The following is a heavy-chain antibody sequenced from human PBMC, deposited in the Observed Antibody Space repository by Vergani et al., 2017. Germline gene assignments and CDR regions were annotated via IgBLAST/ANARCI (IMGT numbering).Heavy chain of an antibody. V-gene: IGHV4-61*02. Sequence: QVQLPESGPGLVKPSQTLSLTCTVSGGSISSGSYYWSWIRQPAGKGLEWIGRIYTSGSTNYNPSLKSRVTISVDTSKNQFSLKLSSVTAADTAVYYCARRSGSYGHYFDYWGQGTLVTVSS. J-gene: IGHJ4*02. CDR2: IYTSGST. D-gene: IGHD1-26*01. CDR1: GGSISSGSYY. CDR3: ARRSGSYGHYFDY.